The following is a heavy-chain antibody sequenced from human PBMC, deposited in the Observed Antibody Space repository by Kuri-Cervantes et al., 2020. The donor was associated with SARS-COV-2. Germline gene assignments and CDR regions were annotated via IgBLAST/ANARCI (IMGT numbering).Heavy chain of an antibody. J-gene: IGHJ6*03. V-gene: IGHV3-74*01. CDR1: GFTFSSYW. CDR3: AKGVAAAKLSVGYMDV. Sequence: GESLKISCAASGFTFSSYWMHWVRQAPGKGLVWVSRINSDGSSTSYANSVKGRFTISRDNAKNSLYLQMNSLRAEDMALYYCAKGVAAAKLSVGYMDVWGKGTTVTVSS. CDR2: INSDGSST. D-gene: IGHD6-13*01.